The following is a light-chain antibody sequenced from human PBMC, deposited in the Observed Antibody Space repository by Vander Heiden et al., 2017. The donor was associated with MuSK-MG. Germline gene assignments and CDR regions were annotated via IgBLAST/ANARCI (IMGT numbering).Light chain of an antibody. Sequence: QSALTQPASVSGSPGQSITISCTGTSSAVGGYNSVSWYQQHPGKAPIVVFDEVRNRTAAVDNRFSASKSGTTASPTTVGREDEDDAEYYCTADTSSSILVVGGGTKRTVL. V-gene: IGLV2-14*01. CDR2: EVR. CDR3: TADTSSSILV. J-gene: IGLJ2*01. CDR1: SSAVGGYNS.